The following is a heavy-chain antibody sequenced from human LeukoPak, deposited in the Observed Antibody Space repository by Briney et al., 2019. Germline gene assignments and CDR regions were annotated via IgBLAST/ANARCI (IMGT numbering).Heavy chain of an antibody. Sequence: GASVKVSCKASGYTFTNYDIHWVRQAPGQGLEWMGIINPSGGHTSYSQKFQDRMTMTRDTSATTVYMELSNLRSEDTAIYYCARDPSVYGMDVWGQGTTVTVSS. V-gene: IGHV1-46*01. CDR2: INPSGGHT. D-gene: IGHD6-19*01. CDR3: ARDPSVYGMDV. CDR1: GYTFTNYD. J-gene: IGHJ6*02.